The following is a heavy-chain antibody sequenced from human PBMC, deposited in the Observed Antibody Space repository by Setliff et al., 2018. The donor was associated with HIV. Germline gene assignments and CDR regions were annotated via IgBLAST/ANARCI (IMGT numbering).Heavy chain of an antibody. V-gene: IGHV3-23*01. CDR3: AREMDEYSSGWDYNGGNAFDI. CDR1: GFSFSIYD. CDR2: ISGSGINT. J-gene: IGHJ3*02. D-gene: IGHD6-19*01. Sequence: GGSLRLSCAASGFSFSIYDMSWVRQAPGKGLEWVSGISGSGINTYYADSVKGRFTISRDNSKNTLYLQMNSLRAEDTALYHCAREMDEYSSGWDYNGGNAFDIWGQGNAGHRLL.